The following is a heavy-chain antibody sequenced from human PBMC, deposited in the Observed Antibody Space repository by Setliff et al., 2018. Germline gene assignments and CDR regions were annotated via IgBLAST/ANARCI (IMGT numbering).Heavy chain of an antibody. CDR3: VRRTYYYDTSPMGWFDP. CDR2: SNHGGST. J-gene: IGHJ5*02. D-gene: IGHD3-22*01. Sequence: SETLSLTCSVYGESFSNNYWSWIRQTPGKGLEWIGESNHGGSTSYHPSLKSRLTMSVDTSKNQFSLKLTSVTAADTAVYYCVRRTYYYDTSPMGWFDPWGQGILVTVSS. CDR1: GESFSNNY. V-gene: IGHV4-34*01.